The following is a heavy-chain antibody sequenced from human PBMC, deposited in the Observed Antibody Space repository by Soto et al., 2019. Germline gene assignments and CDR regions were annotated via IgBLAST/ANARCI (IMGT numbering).Heavy chain of an antibody. Sequence: QVQLVESGGGVVQPGRSLRLSCAASGFTFSSYAMHWVRQAPGKGLEWVAVISYDGSNKYYADSVEGRFTISRDNSKNTLYLQMNSLRAEDTAVYYCARGRQGYYYYGMDVWGQGTTVTVSS. CDR2: ISYDGSNK. CDR3: ARGRQGYYYYGMDV. V-gene: IGHV3-30-3*01. CDR1: GFTFSSYA. J-gene: IGHJ6*02.